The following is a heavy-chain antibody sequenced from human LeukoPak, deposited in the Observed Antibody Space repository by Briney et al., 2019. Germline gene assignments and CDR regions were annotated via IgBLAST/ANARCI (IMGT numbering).Heavy chain of an antibody. CDR3: ARDPYSSTWSYGMDV. D-gene: IGHD6-6*01. CDR2: IKQDGNEE. CDR1: GFTFSGFE. V-gene: IGHV3-7*03. J-gene: IGHJ6*02. Sequence: GGSLRLSCAASGFTFSGFEMNWVRQAPGKGLEWVANIKQDGNEEVYVDSVKGRFTISRDNAKNSLFLQMNTLRVEDTAVYYCARDPYSSTWSYGMDVWGQGTTVTVSS.